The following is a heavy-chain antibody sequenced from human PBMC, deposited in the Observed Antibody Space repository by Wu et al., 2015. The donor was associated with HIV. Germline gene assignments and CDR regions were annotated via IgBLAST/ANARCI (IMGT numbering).Heavy chain of an antibody. Sequence: QVQLVQSGAEVKKPGASVKVSCKASGYTFTSYDINWVRQAPGQGLEWVGWVNPNSGNTGYAQKFQGRVSMTRNTSINTAYMDLSSLKSEDTAVYYCVRGRGFGEYWFDPLGPGNPGHRLL. CDR2: VNPNSGNT. J-gene: IGHJ5*02. CDR1: GYTFTSYD. CDR3: VRGRGFGEYWFDP. D-gene: IGHD3-16*01. V-gene: IGHV1-8*01.